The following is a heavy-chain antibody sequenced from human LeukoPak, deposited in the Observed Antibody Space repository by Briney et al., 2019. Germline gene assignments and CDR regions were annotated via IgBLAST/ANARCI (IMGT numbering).Heavy chain of an antibody. V-gene: IGHV1-24*01. CDR2: FDPEDGET. CDR3: ATHSLYSGSYYYFDY. D-gene: IGHD1-26*01. J-gene: IGHJ4*02. CDR1: GYTLTELS. Sequence: ASVKVSFKVSGYTLTELSMHWVRQAPGKGLEWMGGFDPEDGETIYAQKFQGRVTMTEDTSTDTAYMELSSLRSEDTAVYYCATHSLYSGSYYYFDYWGQGTLVTVSS.